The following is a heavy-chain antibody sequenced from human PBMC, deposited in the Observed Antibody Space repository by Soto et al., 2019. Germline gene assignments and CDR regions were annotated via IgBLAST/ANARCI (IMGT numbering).Heavy chain of an antibody. V-gene: IGHV4-30-2*06. CDR3: VRESAASGPNWFDT. Sequence: SETLSLTCSVSGGSVTNGRSSWNWIRQSPGKGLEWIAYIYHSGSTYYNPSLRSRVTISVDRSENQFSLKLSSVTAADTAVYYCVRESAASGPNWFDTWGQGTPVTVSS. D-gene: IGHD6-13*01. CDR1: GGSVTNGRSS. CDR2: IYHSGST. J-gene: IGHJ5*02.